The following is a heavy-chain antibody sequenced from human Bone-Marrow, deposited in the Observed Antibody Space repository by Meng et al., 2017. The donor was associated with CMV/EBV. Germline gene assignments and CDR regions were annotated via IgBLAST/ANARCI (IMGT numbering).Heavy chain of an antibody. D-gene: IGHD4-23*01. Sequence: LSLTCAASGFTFSSYSMNWVRQAPGKGLEWVSYISSSSSTIYYADSVKGRFTISRDNAKNSLYLQMNSLRAEDTAVYYCARDGPVVPGPYYYYGMDVWGQGTTVTVSS. J-gene: IGHJ6*02. CDR1: GFTFSSYS. V-gene: IGHV3-48*04. CDR3: ARDGPVVPGPYYYYGMDV. CDR2: ISSSSSTI.